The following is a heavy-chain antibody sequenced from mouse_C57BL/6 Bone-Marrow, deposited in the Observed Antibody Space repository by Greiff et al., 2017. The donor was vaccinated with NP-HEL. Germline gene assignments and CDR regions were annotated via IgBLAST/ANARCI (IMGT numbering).Heavy chain of an antibody. Sequence: EVQLQESGPELVKPGASVKIPCKASGYTFTDYNMDWVKQSHGKSLEWIGDINPNNGGTIYNQKLKGKATLTVDKSSSTTYVELRSMTSEDTAVYYGARGLLRSQFLLYYGVWGTGPTVTVSS. J-gene: IGHJ1*03. D-gene: IGHD1-1*01. CDR1: GYTFTDYN. CDR2: INPNNGGT. CDR3: ARGLLRSQFLLYYGV. V-gene: IGHV1-18*01.